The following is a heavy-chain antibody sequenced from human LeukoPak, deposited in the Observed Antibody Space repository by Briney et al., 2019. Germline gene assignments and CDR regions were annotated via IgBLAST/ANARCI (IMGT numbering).Heavy chain of an antibody. D-gene: IGHD3-10*01. J-gene: IGHJ2*01. CDR1: GYTFTSYD. CDR2: MNPNSGNT. CDR3: ARGVTQMVRGGYYWYFDL. Sequence: GASVKVSCKASGYTFTSYDINWVRQATGQGLEWMGWMNPNSGNTGYAQKFQGRVTMTRNTSISTAYMELSSLRSQDTAVYYCARGVTQMVRGGYYWYFDLWGRGTLVTVSS. V-gene: IGHV1-8*01.